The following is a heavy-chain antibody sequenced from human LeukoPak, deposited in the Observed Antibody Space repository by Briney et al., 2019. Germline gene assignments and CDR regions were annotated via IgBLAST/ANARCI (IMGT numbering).Heavy chain of an antibody. J-gene: IGHJ4*02. CDR2: IYHSGST. V-gene: IGHV4-38-2*02. CDR3: AREPYGQLADY. Sequence: SETLSLTCTVSGYSISSGYYWGWIRQPPGKGLEWIGSIYHSGSTYYNPSLKSRVTISVDTSKNQFSLKLSSVTAADTAVYYCAREPYGQLADYWGQGTLVTVSS. CDR1: GYSISSGYY. D-gene: IGHD6-13*01.